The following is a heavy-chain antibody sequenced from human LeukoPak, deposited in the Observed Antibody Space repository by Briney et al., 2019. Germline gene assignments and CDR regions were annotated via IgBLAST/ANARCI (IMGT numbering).Heavy chain of an antibody. Sequence: PSETLSLTCTASGGSFSNYYWSLIRQPADKGLEWIGLIYTSGGTHYNPSLKSRVTMSIDTSKNQFSLNLSSVTAADTAVYYCGRDHSVSRFCSPTNCLHAFDIWGQGTMVTVSS. V-gene: IGHV4-4*07. CDR2: IYTSGGT. J-gene: IGHJ3*02. CDR1: GGSFSNYY. D-gene: IGHD2-2*01. CDR3: GRDHSVSRFCSPTNCLHAFDI.